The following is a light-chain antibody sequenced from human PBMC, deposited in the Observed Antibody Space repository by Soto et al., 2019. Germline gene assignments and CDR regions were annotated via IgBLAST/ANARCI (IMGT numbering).Light chain of an antibody. CDR3: QYYKEYST. V-gene: IGKV1-5*03. CDR2: EAS. J-gene: IGKJ1*01. Sequence: DIQMTQSPSTLSASVGDRVTITCRASQSISSWLAWYQQKPGKAPKLLIYEASSSEIGVPPRFSGSGFGTEFTLTISSQQPDDFATYYCQYYKEYSTFGQGTRLEIK. CDR1: QSISSW.